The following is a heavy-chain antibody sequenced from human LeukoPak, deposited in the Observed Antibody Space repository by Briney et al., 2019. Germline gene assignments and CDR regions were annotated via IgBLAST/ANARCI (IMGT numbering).Heavy chain of an antibody. D-gene: IGHD5-24*01. V-gene: IGHV3-33*01. CDR2: IWYDGSNK. CDR1: GFTFSSYG. CDR3: ARGAGYNYPYYFDY. Sequence: GGSLRLSRAASGFTFSSYGMHWVRQAPGKGLEWVAVIWYDGSNKYYADSVKGRFTISRDNSKNTLYLQMNSLRAEDTAVYYCARGAGYNYPYYFDYWGQGTLVTVSS. J-gene: IGHJ4*02.